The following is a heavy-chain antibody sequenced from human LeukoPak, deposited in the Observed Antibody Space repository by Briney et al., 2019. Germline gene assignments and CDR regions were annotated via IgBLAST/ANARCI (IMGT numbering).Heavy chain of an antibody. D-gene: IGHD3-3*01. V-gene: IGHV4-34*01. CDR3: ARGRIFGREYYFDY. CDR1: GGSFSGYY. J-gene: IGHJ4*02. Sequence: PSETLSPTCTVYGGSFSGYYWSWIRQPPGKGLEWIGEINHSGSTNYNPSLKSRVTISVDTSKNQFSLKLSSVTAADTAVYYCARGRIFGREYYFDYWGQGTLVTVSS. CDR2: INHSGST.